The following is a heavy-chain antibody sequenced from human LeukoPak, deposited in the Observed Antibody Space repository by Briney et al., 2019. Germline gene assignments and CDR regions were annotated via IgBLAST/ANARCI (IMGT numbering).Heavy chain of an antibody. Sequence: GASVKVSCKASGYTFTAYYMHWVRQAPGQGLEWMGWINPNSGGTSYAQKFQGRVTMTRDTSISTAYMELSRLRSDDTAVYYCARDPQFSYSSSWYDHWGQGTLVTVSS. CDR2: INPNSGGT. D-gene: IGHD6-13*01. CDR3: ARDPQFSYSSSWYDH. J-gene: IGHJ5*02. CDR1: GYTFTAYY. V-gene: IGHV1-2*02.